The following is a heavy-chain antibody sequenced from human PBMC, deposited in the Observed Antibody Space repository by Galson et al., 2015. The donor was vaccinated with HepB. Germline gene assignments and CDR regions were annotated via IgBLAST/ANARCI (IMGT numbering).Heavy chain of an antibody. V-gene: IGHV4-39*01. J-gene: IGHJ4*02. Sequence: ETLSLTCTVSGGSISSSSYYWGWIRQPPGKGLEWIGSIYYSGSTYYNPSLKSRVTISVDTSKNQFSLKLSSVTAADTAVYYCARSDYGALFFDYWGQGTLVTVSS. CDR2: IYYSGST. CDR3: ARSDYGALFFDY. CDR1: GGSISSSSYY. D-gene: IGHD4-17*01.